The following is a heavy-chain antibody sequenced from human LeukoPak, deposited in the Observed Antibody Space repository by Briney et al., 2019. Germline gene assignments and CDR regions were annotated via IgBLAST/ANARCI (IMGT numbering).Heavy chain of an antibody. CDR2: MNPYSGNT. D-gene: IGHD2-15*01. J-gene: IGHJ5*02. Sequence: GASVKVSCKASGYTFTSYDINWVRQATGQGLEWMGWMNPYSGNTGYAQKFQGRVTMTRNTSISTAYMELSSLRSEDTAVYYCARDQDIVVVVAALRQREMGGFDPWGQGTLVTVSS. CDR3: ARDQDIVVVVAALRQREMGGFDP. V-gene: IGHV1-8*01. CDR1: GYTFTSYD.